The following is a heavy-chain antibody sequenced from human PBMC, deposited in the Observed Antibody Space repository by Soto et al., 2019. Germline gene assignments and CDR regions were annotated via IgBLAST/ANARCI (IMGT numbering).Heavy chain of an antibody. CDR2: IWYDGSIK. CDR1: GFTFSTSG. CDR3: ARDRVGTTNRPPVFDY. V-gene: IGHV3-33*01. Sequence: QVQLVESGGGVVQPGRSLRLSCAASGFTFSTSGMHWVRQAPGKGLEWVAVIWYDGSIKYYADSVKGRFTISRDNSKNSLYLKMNSLRAEDTAVYYCARDRVGTTNRPPVFDYCGQGTLVTVSS. J-gene: IGHJ4*02. D-gene: IGHD1-26*01.